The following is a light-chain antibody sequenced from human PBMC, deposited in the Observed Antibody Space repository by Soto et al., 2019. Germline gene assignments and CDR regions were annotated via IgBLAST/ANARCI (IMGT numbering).Light chain of an antibody. CDR3: QQYTSYSPYT. J-gene: IGKJ2*01. CDR1: QTISSL. CDR2: KAS. Sequence: DIQMTQSPSTLSASIGDRVTITCRASQTISSLLAWYQQKPGKAPKLLIYKASTLETGVPSRFSGSGSGTEFTLTISCLQPDDFATYYCQQYTSYSPYTFGQGTRLEI. V-gene: IGKV1-5*03.